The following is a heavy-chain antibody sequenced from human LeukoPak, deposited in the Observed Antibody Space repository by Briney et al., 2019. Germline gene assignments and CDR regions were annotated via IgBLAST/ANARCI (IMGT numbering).Heavy chain of an antibody. D-gene: IGHD6-13*01. CDR3: ARDRGYSSSWSFGQDYSMDV. CDR1: GFTFRSYG. V-gene: IGHV3-33*01. Sequence: GRSLRLSCAASGFTFRSYGMHGVRQAPGKGLEWVALIWSEGSDKSYADSVKGRFTISRDNSKNTLFLQMNSLRAGEAAVYYCARDRGYSSSWSFGQDYSMDVWGKGTTVTVSS. J-gene: IGHJ6*03. CDR2: IWSEGSDK.